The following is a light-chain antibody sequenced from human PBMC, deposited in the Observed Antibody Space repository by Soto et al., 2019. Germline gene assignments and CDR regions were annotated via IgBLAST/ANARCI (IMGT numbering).Light chain of an antibody. J-gene: IGLJ2*01. CDR3: AAWDGSLNNVL. V-gene: IGLV1-44*01. CDR1: GSTIGTNT. Sequence: QSALTQPPSAVETPGQRVTIPCSGSGSTIGTNTVNWYRQLPGTAPKLLIYGDNQRPSGVPDRFSGSKSGTSASLAISGLQSEDEADYYCAAWDGSLNNVLFGGGTQLTVL. CDR2: GDN.